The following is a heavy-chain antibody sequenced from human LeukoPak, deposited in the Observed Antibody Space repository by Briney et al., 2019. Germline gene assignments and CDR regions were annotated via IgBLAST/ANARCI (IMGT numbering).Heavy chain of an antibody. Sequence: ASVKVSCKASGDTLTGYYMHWVRQAPGQGLEWMGRINPNSGGTNYAQTFQGRVTMTRDTSISTAYVELSRLRSDDTAVYYCARDHYQYQLLPGGYWGQGTLVTVSS. CDR3: ARDHYQYQLLPGGY. J-gene: IGHJ4*02. CDR2: INPNSGGT. CDR1: GDTLTGYY. V-gene: IGHV1-2*06. D-gene: IGHD2-2*01.